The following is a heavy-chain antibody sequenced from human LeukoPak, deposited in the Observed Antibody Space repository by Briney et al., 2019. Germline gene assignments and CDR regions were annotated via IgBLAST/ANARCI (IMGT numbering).Heavy chain of an antibody. CDR1: GASISSYY. D-gene: IGHD3-10*01. J-gene: IGHJ4*02. Sequence: SETLSLTCTVSGASISSYYYNWIRQTAGGGLEWVGRLYISGSTDYNPSLKSRVTISVDTSNNQSSLKLNSVTAADAAVYFCARDLSGSLYFDYWGQGVLVTVFS. CDR3: ARDLSGSLYFDY. CDR2: LYISGST. V-gene: IGHV4-4*07.